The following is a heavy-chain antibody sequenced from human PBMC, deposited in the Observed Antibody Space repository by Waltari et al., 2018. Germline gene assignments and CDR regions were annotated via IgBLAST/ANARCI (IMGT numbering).Heavy chain of an antibody. Sequence: QVQLVESGGGVVQPGKSLRLSCTASGFSLSDFPMPWVRQPAGKGLEWVAVISIDGSNRNYADSVKGRFTISRDISQNTLYLQMNTLGREDTAVYYCGRDGLGYKDNWYSFVNFWGQGTLVTVSS. CDR2: ISIDGSNR. CDR3: GRDGLGYKDNWYSFVNF. J-gene: IGHJ4*02. D-gene: IGHD2-21*02. CDR1: GFSLSDFP. V-gene: IGHV3-30-3*01.